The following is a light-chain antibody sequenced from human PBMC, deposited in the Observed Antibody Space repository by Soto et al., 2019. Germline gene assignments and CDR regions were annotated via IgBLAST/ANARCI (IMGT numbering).Light chain of an antibody. CDR1: ESSNSW. CDR2: MAS. J-gene: IGKJ1*01. V-gene: IGKV1-5*03. CDR3: QQYNSYPWT. Sequence: DIQMTQSPSTLSASVGDRVTITCRASESSNSWLAWYQQKPGKATKLLIYMASSLESGVPSRFSGSGSGTEFTLTISSLQPDDFATYYCQQYNSYPWTFGQGTTVEIQ.